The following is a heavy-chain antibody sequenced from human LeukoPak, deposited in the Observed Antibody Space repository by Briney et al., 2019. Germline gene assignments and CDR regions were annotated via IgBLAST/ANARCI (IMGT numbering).Heavy chain of an antibody. Sequence: PGGSLRLSCAASGFTVSSNYMSWVRQAPGKWLEWVSVIYSGGSTYYADSVKGRFTISRHNSKNTLYLQMNSLRAEDTAVYYCARDFRTYGSGSYGAFDIWGQGTMVTVSS. V-gene: IGHV3-53*04. CDR1: GFTVSSNY. D-gene: IGHD3-10*01. CDR3: ARDFRTYGSGSYGAFDI. J-gene: IGHJ3*02. CDR2: IYSGGST.